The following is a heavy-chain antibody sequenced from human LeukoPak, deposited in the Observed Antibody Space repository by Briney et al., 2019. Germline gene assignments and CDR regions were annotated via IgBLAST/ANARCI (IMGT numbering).Heavy chain of an antibody. CDR2: ISAYNGNT. D-gene: IGHD3-10*01. V-gene: IGHV1-18*01. J-gene: IGHJ4*02. CDR1: GYTFTSYG. CDR3: ARLYGSGSYEDY. Sequence: ASVKVSCKASGYTFTSYGINWVRQAPGQGLEWMGWISAYNGNTNYAQKLQGRVTMTTDTSTSTAYMELRSLRSDDTAVYYSARLYGSGSYEDYWGQGTLVTVSS.